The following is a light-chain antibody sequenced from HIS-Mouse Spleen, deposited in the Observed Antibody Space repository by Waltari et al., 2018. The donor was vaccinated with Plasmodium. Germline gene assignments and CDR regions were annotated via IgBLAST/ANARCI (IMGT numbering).Light chain of an antibody. V-gene: IGLV2-14*03. CDR3: SSYTSSSTLV. CDR2: DVS. Sequence: QSALTQPASVSGSPGRSITISCPGTSSDVGGSNYVPRYQQHPGKAPKLMIYDVSNRPSGVSNRFSGSKSGNTASLTISGLQAEDEADYYCSSYTSSSTLVFGGGTKLTVL. J-gene: IGLJ2*01. CDR1: SSDVGGSNY.